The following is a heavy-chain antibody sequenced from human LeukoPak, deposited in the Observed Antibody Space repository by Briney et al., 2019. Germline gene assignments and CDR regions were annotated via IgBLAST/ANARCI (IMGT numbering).Heavy chain of an antibody. D-gene: IGHD3-9*01. CDR1: GGSFSGYY. Sequence: SETLSLTCAVYGGSFSGYYWSWIRQPPGKGLEWIGEINHSGSTNYNPPLKSRVTISVDTSKNQFSLKLSSVTAADTAVYYCARGPDYDILMSWGQGTLVTVSS. CDR2: INHSGST. CDR3: ARGPDYDILMS. V-gene: IGHV4-34*01. J-gene: IGHJ4*02.